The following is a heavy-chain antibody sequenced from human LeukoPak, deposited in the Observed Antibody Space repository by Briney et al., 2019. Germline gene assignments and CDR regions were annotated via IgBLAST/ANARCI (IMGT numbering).Heavy chain of an antibody. J-gene: IGHJ4*02. Sequence: PSETLSLTCTVSGGSISSSSYYWGWIRQPPGKGLEWIGSIYYSGSTYYNPSLKSRVTISVDTSKNQFSLKLSSVTAADTAVYYCASRIRGSGSYPHWGQGTLVTVSS. CDR2: IYYSGST. CDR1: GGSISSSSYY. V-gene: IGHV4-39*01. D-gene: IGHD3-10*01. CDR3: ASRIRGSGSYPH.